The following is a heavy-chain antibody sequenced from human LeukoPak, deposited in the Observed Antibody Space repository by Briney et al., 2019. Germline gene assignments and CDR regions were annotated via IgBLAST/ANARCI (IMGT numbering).Heavy chain of an antibody. CDR3: ARDRVATPYAFDI. Sequence: SETLSLTCAVYGGSFSGYYWSWIRQPPGKGLEWIGEINHSGSTNYNPSLKSRVTISVDTSKNQFSLKLSSVTAADTAVYYCARDRVATPYAFDIWGQGTMVTVSS. D-gene: IGHD5-12*01. CDR1: GGSFSGYY. J-gene: IGHJ3*02. V-gene: IGHV4-34*01. CDR2: INHSGST.